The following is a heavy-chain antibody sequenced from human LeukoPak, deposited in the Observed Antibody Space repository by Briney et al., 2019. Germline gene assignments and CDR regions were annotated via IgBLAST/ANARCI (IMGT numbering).Heavy chain of an antibody. Sequence: GGSLRLSCAASGFTFSSYWMSWVRQAPGKGLEGVANMKKDGSEKYYVDSVKGRFTTSRENAKNSLYLQMNSLRAEATAVYYCARGRSYGAAWGQGTLVTVSS. CDR2: MKKDGSEK. D-gene: IGHD1-26*01. CDR1: GFTFSSYW. V-gene: IGHV3-7*01. J-gene: IGHJ5*02. CDR3: ARGRSYGAA.